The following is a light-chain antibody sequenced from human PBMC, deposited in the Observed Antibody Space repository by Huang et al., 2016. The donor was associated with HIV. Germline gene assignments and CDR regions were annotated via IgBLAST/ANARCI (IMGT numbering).Light chain of an antibody. J-gene: IGKJ2*01. V-gene: IGKV2-30*02. Sequence: DVVMTQSPLSLPVTLGQPASISCRSSQSLVHSDGNTYLNWFQQRPGQSPRSLIYKISNRDSGVPDRFSGSGSGTDFTLKISRVEAEDVGVYYCMQGTHWPPTFGQGTKLEIK. CDR3: MQGTHWPPT. CDR2: KIS. CDR1: QSLVHSDGNTY.